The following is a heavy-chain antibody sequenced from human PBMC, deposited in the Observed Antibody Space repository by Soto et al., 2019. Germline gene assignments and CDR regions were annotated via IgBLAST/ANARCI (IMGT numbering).Heavy chain of an antibody. Sequence: ASVKVSCKASGYTFTSYYMNWVRQAPGQGLEWLGIINPSGGYTTYAQRFLGRVTMTSDTSTSTVHMELGSLTSEDTAVYYCARDLSCCGSYWSYFDYWGQGTLVTVSS. CDR1: GYTFTSYY. CDR2: INPSGGYT. V-gene: IGHV1-46*01. J-gene: IGHJ4*02. D-gene: IGHD1-26*01. CDR3: ARDLSCCGSYWSYFDY.